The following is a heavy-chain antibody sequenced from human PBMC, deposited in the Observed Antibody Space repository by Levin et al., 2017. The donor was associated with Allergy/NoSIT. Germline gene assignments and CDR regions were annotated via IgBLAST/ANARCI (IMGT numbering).Heavy chain of an antibody. CDR3: ARPAKGDFWSGYSLNYYYYYYMDV. V-gene: IGHV3-11*01. Sequence: GGSLRLSCAASGFTFSDYYMSWIRQAPGKGLEWVSYISSSGSTIYYADSVKGRFTISRDNAKNSLYLQMNSLRAEDTAVYYCARPAKGDFWSGYSLNYYYYYYMDVWGKGTTVTVSS. CDR1: GFTFSDYY. CDR2: ISSSGSTI. D-gene: IGHD3-3*01. J-gene: IGHJ6*03.